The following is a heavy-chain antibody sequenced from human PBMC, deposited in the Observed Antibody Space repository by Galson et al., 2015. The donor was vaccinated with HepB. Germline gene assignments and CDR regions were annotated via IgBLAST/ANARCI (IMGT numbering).Heavy chain of an antibody. Sequence: SVKVSCKASGYTFTSYGISWVRQAPGQGLEWMGWISAYNGNTNYAQKLQGRVTMTTDTSTSTAYMELRSLRSDDTAVYYCARDEWYQLHPGYYYYYGMDVWGQGTTVTVSS. CDR1: GYTFTSYG. CDR2: ISAYNGNT. V-gene: IGHV1-18*01. J-gene: IGHJ6*02. CDR3: ARDEWYQLHPGYYYYYGMDV. D-gene: IGHD2-2*01.